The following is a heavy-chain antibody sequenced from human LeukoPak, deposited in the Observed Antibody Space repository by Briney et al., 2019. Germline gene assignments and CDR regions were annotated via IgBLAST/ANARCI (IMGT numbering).Heavy chain of an antibody. CDR2: ISGSDDST. CDR3: AKEGITRYYFDY. D-gene: IGHD1-14*01. Sequence: GGSLRLSCAASGFTLSNYAMSWVRQAPGKGLEWVSSISGSDDSTYYADSVKGRFTISRDDSKNTLYLQMNTLRFDDTAVYYCAKEGITRYYFDYWGQGALVTVSS. V-gene: IGHV3-23*01. J-gene: IGHJ4*02. CDR1: GFTLSNYA.